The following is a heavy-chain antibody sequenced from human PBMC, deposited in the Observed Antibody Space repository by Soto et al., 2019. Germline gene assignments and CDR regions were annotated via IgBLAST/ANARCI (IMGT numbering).Heavy chain of an antibody. J-gene: IGHJ4*02. CDR3: AKGRGGSGSLPPRVDF. Sequence: EVQLLESGGGLVQPGGSRRLSCAASGFTFNNYAMTWVRQAPGKGLEWVSAISGGGDTTSYADSVKGRFTVSRDGSKNPLYLQMSSLRAEDTALYYCAKGRGGSGSLPPRVDFWGQGTLVTVSS. D-gene: IGHD3-10*01. CDR1: GFTFNNYA. CDR2: ISGGGDTT. V-gene: IGHV3-23*01.